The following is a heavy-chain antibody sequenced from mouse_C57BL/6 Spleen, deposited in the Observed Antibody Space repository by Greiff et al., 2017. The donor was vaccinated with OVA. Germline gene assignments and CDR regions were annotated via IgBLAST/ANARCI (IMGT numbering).Heavy chain of an antibody. CDR3: TTWGLRYAMDY. CDR1: GFNIKDYY. CDR2: IDPEDGDT. J-gene: IGHJ4*01. D-gene: IGHD2-13*01. V-gene: IGHV14-1*01. Sequence: VHVKQSGAELVRPGASVKLSCTASGFNIKDYYMHWVKQRPEQGLEWIGRIDPEDGDTEYAPKFQGKATMTADTSSNTAYLQLSSLTSEDTAVYYCTTWGLRYAMDYWGQGTSVTVSS.